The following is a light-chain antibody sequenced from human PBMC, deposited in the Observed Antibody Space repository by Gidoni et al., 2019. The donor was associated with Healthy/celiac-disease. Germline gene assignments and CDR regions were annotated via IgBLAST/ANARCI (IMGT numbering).Light chain of an antibody. CDR3: SAWDSSLSAHDVV. V-gene: IGLV10-54*04. CDR2: RNN. J-gene: IGLJ2*01. Sequence: QAGLTQPPSVSKGLRQTATPTCTGNSNNVGNQGAAWLQQHQGHPPKPLSYRNNNRPSGISERFSASRSGNTASLTITGLQPEDEADYYCSAWDSSLSAHDVVFGGGTKLTVL. CDR1: SNNVGNQG.